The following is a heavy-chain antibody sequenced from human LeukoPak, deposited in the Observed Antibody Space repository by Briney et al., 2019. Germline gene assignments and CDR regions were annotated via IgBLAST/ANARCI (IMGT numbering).Heavy chain of an antibody. J-gene: IGHJ3*02. V-gene: IGHV3-66*01. Sequence: GGSLRLSCAASGFTVSSNYMSWVRQAPGKGLEWVSVIYSGGSTYYADSVKGRFTISRDNSKNTLYLQMNSLRAEDTAVYYCARSRITMIVVVPDAFDIWGQGTMVTVSS. CDR3: ARSRITMIVVVPDAFDI. CDR1: GFTVSSNY. D-gene: IGHD3-22*01. CDR2: IYSGGST.